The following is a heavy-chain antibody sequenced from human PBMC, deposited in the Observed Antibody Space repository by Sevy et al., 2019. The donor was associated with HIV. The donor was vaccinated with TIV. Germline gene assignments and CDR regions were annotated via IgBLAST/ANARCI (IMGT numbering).Heavy chain of an antibody. CDR2: ISSSSSYI. J-gene: IGHJ4*02. D-gene: IGHD3-10*01. V-gene: IGHV3-21*01. CDR1: GFTFSRYS. CDR3: ARSRDGSGSCPDY. Sequence: GGSLRLSCAASGFTFSRYSMNWVRQAPGKGLEWVSSISSSSSYIYYADSVKGRFTISRDNAKNSLYLQMNSLRAEETAVYYCARSRDGSGSCPDYWGQGTLVTVSS.